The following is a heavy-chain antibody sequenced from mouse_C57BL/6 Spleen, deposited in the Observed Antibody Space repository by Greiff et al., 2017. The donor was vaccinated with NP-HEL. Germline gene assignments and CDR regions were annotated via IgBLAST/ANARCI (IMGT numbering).Heavy chain of an antibody. V-gene: IGHV1-53*01. CDR2: INPSNGGT. J-gene: IGHJ4*01. CDR1: GYTFTSYW. D-gene: IGHD2-4*01. Sequence: QVQLKQPGTELVKPGASVKLSCKASGYTFTSYWMHWVKQRPGQGLEWIGNINPSNGGTNYNEKFKSKATLTVDKSSSAAYMQLSSLTSEDSAVYYCARMEEIYYDYDVPYAMDYWGQGTSVTVSS. CDR3: ARMEEIYYDYDVPYAMDY.